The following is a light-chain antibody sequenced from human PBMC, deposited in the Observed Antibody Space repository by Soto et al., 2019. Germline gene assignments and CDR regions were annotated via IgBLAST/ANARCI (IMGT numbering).Light chain of an antibody. V-gene: IGKV1-13*02. J-gene: IGKJ3*01. CDR3: QQFSGYPVFT. CDR2: DAS. CDR1: QGISSA. Sequence: AIQLTQSPSSLSASVGDRVTITCRASQGISSALAWYQQKPGKAPKLLIYDASSLESGVPSRFSGSGSGTDFTLTISSLQPEDFASYYCQQFSGYPVFTFGPGTKVEI.